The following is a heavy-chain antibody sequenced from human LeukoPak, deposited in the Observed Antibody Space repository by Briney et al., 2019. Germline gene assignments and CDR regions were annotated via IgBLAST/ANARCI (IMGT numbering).Heavy chain of an antibody. CDR1: GFTFSSYS. V-gene: IGHV3-21*01. J-gene: IGHJ4*02. D-gene: IGHD3-9*01. CDR3: ARDILTGRALDY. Sequence: GGSLRLSCAASGFTFSSYSMNWVRQARGKGLEWVSSISSSSYIYYADSGKVRFTISRYNATNLLYLQMNSLRAEDTAVYYCARDILTGRALDYWGQGTLVTVSS. CDR2: ISSSSYI.